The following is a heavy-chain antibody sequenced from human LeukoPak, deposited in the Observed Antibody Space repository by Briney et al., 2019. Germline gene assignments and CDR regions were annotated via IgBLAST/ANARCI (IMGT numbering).Heavy chain of an antibody. CDR1: GLTFDDYA. Sequence: SLRLSCAGSGLTFDDYAMHWVRQTPGKGLECVSVISWNSGNIAYADFVGGRFTISRDNAKNSLSLQMNSLSDEDTAVYYCAKDAYGGATFFYYMDVWGKGTTVTVSS. CDR2: ISWNSGNI. D-gene: IGHD2/OR15-2a*01. V-gene: IGHV3-9*01. J-gene: IGHJ6*03. CDR3: AKDAYGGATFFYYMDV.